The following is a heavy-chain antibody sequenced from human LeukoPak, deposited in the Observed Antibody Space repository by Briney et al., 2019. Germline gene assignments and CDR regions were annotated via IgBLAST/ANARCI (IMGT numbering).Heavy chain of an antibody. D-gene: IGHD1-7*01. CDR3: ARRWNYGRNYYIDV. J-gene: IGHJ6*03. CDR1: GGSFSNYY. CDR2: INDSGRI. V-gene: IGHV4-34*01. Sequence: PSETLSLTCAVYGGSFSNYYWRWIRQTPGKGMEWIGEINDSGRINYNPSLMSRVTVSVDTSKNQFSLRLTSVTATDTAVYYCARRWNYGRNYYIDVWGKGATVSVSS.